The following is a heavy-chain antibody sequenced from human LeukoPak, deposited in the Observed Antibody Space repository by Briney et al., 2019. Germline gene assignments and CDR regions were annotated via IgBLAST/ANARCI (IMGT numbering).Heavy chain of an antibody. CDR1: GGSISSSSYY. V-gene: IGHV4-39*01. J-gene: IGHJ4*02. Sequence: PSETLSLTCTVSGGSISSSSYYWGWIRQPPGKGLEWIGSIYYSGSTYYNPSLKSRVTISVDTSKNQFSLKLSSVTAADTAVYYCARQEGDSSGYYQEYYFDYWGQGTLVTVSS. CDR2: IYYSGST. D-gene: IGHD3-22*01. CDR3: ARQEGDSSGYYQEYYFDY.